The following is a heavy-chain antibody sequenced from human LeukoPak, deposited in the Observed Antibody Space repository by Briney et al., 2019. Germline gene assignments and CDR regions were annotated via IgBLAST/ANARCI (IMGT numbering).Heavy chain of an antibody. V-gene: IGHV1-69*05. Sequence: SVKVSCKASGYTFTNYVMNWVRQAPGQGLEWMGGIIPIYGTTNYAQKFQGRVTITTDESTSTAYMELTSLRSEDTAVYYCARDAGLIATRTWGQGTLVTVSS. CDR2: IIPIYGTT. J-gene: IGHJ4*02. D-gene: IGHD6-6*01. CDR1: GYTFTNYV. CDR3: ARDAGLIATRT.